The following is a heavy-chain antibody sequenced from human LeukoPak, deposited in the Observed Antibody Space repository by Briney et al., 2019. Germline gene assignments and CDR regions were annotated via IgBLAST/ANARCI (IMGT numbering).Heavy chain of an antibody. J-gene: IGHJ4*02. CDR3: ASRDYGDPRFDY. D-gene: IGHD4-17*01. Sequence: VASVKVSCKASGGTFSSYAISWVRQAPGQGLEWMGGIIPIFGTANYAQKFQGRVTITADESTSTAYMELSSLRSEDTAVYYCASRDYGDPRFDYWGQGALVTVSS. CDR2: IIPIFGTA. V-gene: IGHV1-69*01. CDR1: GGTFSSYA.